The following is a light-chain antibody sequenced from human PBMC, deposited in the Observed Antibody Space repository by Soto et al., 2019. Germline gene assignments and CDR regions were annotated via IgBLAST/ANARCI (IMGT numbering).Light chain of an antibody. J-gene: IGLJ1*01. CDR1: SSDVGGYKF. CDR3: GSYTGSIYV. V-gene: IGLV2-14*01. CDR2: EVS. Sequence: QSVLTQPASVSGSPGQSITISCTGTSSDVGGYKFVSWYQQHPGKAPKLMIYEVSNRPSGVSSRSSGSKSGNTASLTISGLQAEDEADYYCGSYTGSIYVIGTGTKVTVL.